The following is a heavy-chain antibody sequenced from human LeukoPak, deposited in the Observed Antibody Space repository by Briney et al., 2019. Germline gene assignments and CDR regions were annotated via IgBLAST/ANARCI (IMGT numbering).Heavy chain of an antibody. D-gene: IGHD3-22*01. V-gene: IGHV3-7*01. CDR2: IKQEGGEK. Sequence: GGALRLSCAASGFTFSNYWMHLGRQAPGKGLEWVSNIKQEGGEKYYVESLRSGVTISRDNAKSTLYLQMNSLRAEDTAVYYCARGRISMTVDDAFDIWGQGTMVTVSS. CDR1: GFTFSNYW. J-gene: IGHJ3*02. CDR3: ARGRISMTVDDAFDI.